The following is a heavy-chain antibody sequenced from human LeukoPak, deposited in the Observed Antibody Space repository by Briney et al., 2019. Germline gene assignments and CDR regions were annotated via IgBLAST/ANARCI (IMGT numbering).Heavy chain of an antibody. CDR2: VYYSGST. Sequence: SETLSLTCTVSGGSISSYYWTWIRQPPGKGLEWIGYVYYSGSTNYNPSLKSRVTISVDTSKNQFSLKLSSVTAADTAVYYCARHLSASWELLVWGQGTLVTVSS. V-gene: IGHV4-59*08. CDR3: ARHLSASWELLV. D-gene: IGHD1-26*01. J-gene: IGHJ4*02. CDR1: GGSISSYY.